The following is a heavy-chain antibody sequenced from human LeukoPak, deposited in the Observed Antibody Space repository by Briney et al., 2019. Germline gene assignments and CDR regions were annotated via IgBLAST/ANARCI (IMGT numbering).Heavy chain of an antibody. J-gene: IGHJ1*01. CDR3: ATYSSLNRREFQY. D-gene: IGHD3-22*01. CDR1: GFTFSSYW. Sequence: GGSLRLSCAASGFTFSSYWMSWVRQAPGKGLEWVANIKQDGSEKYYVDSVKGRFTISRDNAKNSLYLQMNSLRAEDTAVYYCATYSSLNRREFQYWGQGTLLTVSS. V-gene: IGHV3-7*01. CDR2: IKQDGSEK.